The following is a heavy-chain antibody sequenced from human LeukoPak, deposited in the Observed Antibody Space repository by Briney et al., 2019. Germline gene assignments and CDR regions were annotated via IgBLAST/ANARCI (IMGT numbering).Heavy chain of an antibody. Sequence: GGSLRLSCAASGFTFSSYWMSWVRQAPGKGLEWVANIKQDGSEKYYVDSVKGRFTISRDNAKNSLYLQMNSLRAEDTAVYYCARGGAYYGPRGFDYWGQGTLVTVSS. CDR2: IKQDGSEK. J-gene: IGHJ4*02. D-gene: IGHD2-21*01. CDR1: GFTFSSYW. V-gene: IGHV3-7*01. CDR3: ARGGAYYGPRGFDY.